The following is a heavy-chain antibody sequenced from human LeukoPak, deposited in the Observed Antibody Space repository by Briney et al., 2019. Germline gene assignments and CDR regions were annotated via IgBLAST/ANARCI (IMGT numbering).Heavy chain of an antibody. Sequence: ASVTVSCTASGYTFTSYTMHWVRQAPGQRLEWMGWINTGNGNTKYSQEFQGRVTITRDTSASTAYMELSSLRSEDMAVYYCARDAGGPYINSSEWFDPWGQGTLVTVSS. CDR1: GYTFTSYT. CDR2: INTGNGNT. CDR3: ARDAGGPYINSSEWFDP. J-gene: IGHJ5*02. D-gene: IGHD6-6*01. V-gene: IGHV1-3*03.